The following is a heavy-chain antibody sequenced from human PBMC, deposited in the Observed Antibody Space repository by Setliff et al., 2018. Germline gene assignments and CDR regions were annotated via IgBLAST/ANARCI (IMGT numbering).Heavy chain of an antibody. Sequence: GGSLRLSCAASGYTSSSYAMTWVRQAPGKGLEWVSRVNSDGSSTIYADSVKGRFTISRDNAKNSLYLQMNSLRAEDTALYYCAKDTKGYLNQDAFDIWGQGTMVTVSS. CDR3: AKDTKGYLNQDAFDI. D-gene: IGHD1-1*01. CDR2: VNSDGSST. CDR1: GYTSSSYA. V-gene: IGHV3-74*01. J-gene: IGHJ3*02.